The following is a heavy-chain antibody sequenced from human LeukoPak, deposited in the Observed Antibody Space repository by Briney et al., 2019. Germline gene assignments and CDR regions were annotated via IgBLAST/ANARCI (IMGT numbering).Heavy chain of an antibody. V-gene: IGHV1-18*01. J-gene: IGHJ3*02. CDR1: GYTFTSYG. CDR2: ISAYNGNT. CDR3: ARDRGHDYGGNSDAFDI. Sequence: GASVKVSCKASGYTFTSYGISWVRQAPGQGLEWMGWISAYNGNTNYAQKLQGRVTMTTDTSTSTAYMELRSLRSDDTAVYYCARDRGHDYGGNSDAFDIWGQGTMVTVSS. D-gene: IGHD4-23*01.